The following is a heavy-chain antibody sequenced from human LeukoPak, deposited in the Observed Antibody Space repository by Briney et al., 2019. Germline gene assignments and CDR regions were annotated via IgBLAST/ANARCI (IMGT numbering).Heavy chain of an antibody. D-gene: IGHD6-13*01. CDR3: ARSQSSSLIDY. J-gene: IGHJ4*02. Sequence: PGGSLRLSCAASGSSLSAYGVHWVRQAPGKGLEWVAVIWYDGTSKDYADSVKGRFTFSRDNSKSTLYLQMNSLTVEDTAVYYCARSQSSSLIDYWGQGTLVTVSS. CDR2: IWYDGTSK. V-gene: IGHV3-33*01. CDR1: GSSLSAYG.